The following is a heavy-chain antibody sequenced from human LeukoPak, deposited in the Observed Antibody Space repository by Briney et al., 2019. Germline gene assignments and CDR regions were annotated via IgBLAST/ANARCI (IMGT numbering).Heavy chain of an antibody. CDR2: VSYDGSNK. J-gene: IGHJ4*02. CDR3: ARDRVGATDYFDY. V-gene: IGHV3-30-3*01. CDR1: GFTFKNYA. D-gene: IGHD1-26*01. Sequence: GGSLRLSCTGSGFTFKNYAMHWVRQAPGRGLEWVAVVSYDGSNKYYADSVKGRFTISRDNSKNTLYLQMNSLRAEDTAVYYCARDRVGATDYFDYWGQGTLVTVSS.